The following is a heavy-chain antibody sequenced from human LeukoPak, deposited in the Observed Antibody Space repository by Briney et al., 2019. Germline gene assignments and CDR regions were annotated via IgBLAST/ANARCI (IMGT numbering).Heavy chain of an antibody. CDR3: AKDLYCSS. J-gene: IGHJ4*02. CDR2: IYSGGST. CDR1: GFTVSTNY. Sequence: GGSLRICCAASGFTVSTNYMSWVRQAPGKGLEWVSAIYSGGSTFYADSVKGRFTISRDSSKNTLYLQMNSLRTEDTAVYYCAKDLYCSSWGQGTLVTVSS. V-gene: IGHV3-66*01. D-gene: IGHD2-2*01.